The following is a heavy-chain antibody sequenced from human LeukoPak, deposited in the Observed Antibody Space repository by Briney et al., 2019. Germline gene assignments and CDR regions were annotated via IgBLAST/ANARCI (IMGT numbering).Heavy chain of an antibody. CDR2: IYYSGIT. Sequence: SETLSLTCTVSGGSITSYYWSWIRQPPGKGLEWIGYIYYSGITYYNPSLKSRVTISEDTSKNQFSLKMTSMTAADTAIYYCWLEKVVAAYFDSWGQGTLVTVSS. CDR3: WLEKVVAAYFDS. CDR1: GGSITSYY. J-gene: IGHJ4*02. V-gene: IGHV4-59*12. D-gene: IGHD2-15*01.